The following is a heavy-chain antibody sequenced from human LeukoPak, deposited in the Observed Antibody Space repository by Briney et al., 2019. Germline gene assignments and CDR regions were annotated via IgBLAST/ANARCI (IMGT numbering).Heavy chain of an antibody. CDR1: GGSIGSGPYY. J-gene: IGHJ5*02. Sequence: PSETLSLTCTVYGGSIGSGPYYWGWIRQPPGKGLEWIGTIFYSGNTYYSPSLKSRITISVDTSKNQFSLKLSSVTAADTAVYFCARESQGGYFDWLWFDPWGQGTLVTVSS. CDR2: IFYSGNT. D-gene: IGHD3-9*01. CDR3: ARESQGGYFDWLWFDP. V-gene: IGHV4-39*02.